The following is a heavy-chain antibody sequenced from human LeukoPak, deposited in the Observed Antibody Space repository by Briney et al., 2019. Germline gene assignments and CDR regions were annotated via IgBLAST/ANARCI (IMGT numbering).Heavy chain of an antibody. CDR2: INHSGST. V-gene: IGHV4-34*01. J-gene: IGHJ2*01. Sequence: SETLSLTCAVYGGSFSGYYWSWIRQPPGRGLEWIGEINHSGSTNYNPSLKSRVTISVDTSKNQFSLKLSSVTAADTAGYYCARAPNWYFDLWGRGTLVTVSS. CDR1: GGSFSGYY. CDR3: ARAPNWYFDL.